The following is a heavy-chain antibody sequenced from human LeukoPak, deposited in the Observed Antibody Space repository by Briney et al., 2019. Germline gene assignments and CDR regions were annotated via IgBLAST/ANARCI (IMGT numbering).Heavy chain of an antibody. CDR2: IKSKTDGGTT. CDR1: GFTLSNVW. V-gene: IGHV3-15*01. CDR3: TTDRLYDTSGASFQH. J-gene: IGHJ1*01. Sequence: PGGSLRLSCVASGFTLSNVWMSWVRQAPGKGLEWVGRIKSKTDGGTTDYAAPVKDRFTISRDESKNTLYLQMNSLKTEDTAVYYCTTDRLYDTSGASFQHWGQGTLVTVSS. D-gene: IGHD3-22*01.